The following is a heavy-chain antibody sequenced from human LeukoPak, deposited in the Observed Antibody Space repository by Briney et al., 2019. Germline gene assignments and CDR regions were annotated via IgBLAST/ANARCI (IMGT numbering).Heavy chain of an antibody. CDR3: AKEEAYSYGYFDY. J-gene: IGHJ4*02. Sequence: GGSLRLSCAASGFTFSSYGMHWVRQAPGKGLEWVAFIRYDGSNKYYADSVKGRFTISRDNSKNTLYLQMNSLRAEDTAVYYCAKEEAYSYGYFDYWGQGTLVTVSS. CDR1: GFTFSSYG. CDR2: IRYDGSNK. D-gene: IGHD5-18*01. V-gene: IGHV3-30*02.